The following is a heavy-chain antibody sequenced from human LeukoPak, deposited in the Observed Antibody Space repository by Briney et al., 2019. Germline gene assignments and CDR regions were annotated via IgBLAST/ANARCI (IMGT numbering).Heavy chain of an antibody. V-gene: IGHV3-11*01. CDR2: ISSSGSTI. J-gene: IGHJ3*02. CDR3: ARDTIVGATTRAFDI. D-gene: IGHD1-26*01. Sequence: GGSLRLSCAASGFTFSDYYMSWIRQAPGKGLEWVSYISSSGSTIYYADSVKGRFTISRDNAKNSLYLQMNSLRAEDTAVYYCARDTIVGATTRAFDIWGQGTMVTVSS. CDR1: GFTFSDYY.